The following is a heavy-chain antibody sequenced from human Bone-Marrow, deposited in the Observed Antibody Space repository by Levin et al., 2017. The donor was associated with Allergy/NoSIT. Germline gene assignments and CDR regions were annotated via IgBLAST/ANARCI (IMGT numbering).Heavy chain of an antibody. Sequence: PGGSLRLSCAASGFTFDDYAMHWVRQAPGKGLEWVSGISWNSGSIGYADSVKGRFTISRDNAKNSLYLQMNSLRAEDTALYYCASGGGLIEYFDWIYAFDIWGQGTMVTVSS. D-gene: IGHD3-9*01. CDR3: ASGGGLIEYFDWIYAFDI. CDR2: ISWNSGSI. J-gene: IGHJ3*02. V-gene: IGHV3-9*01. CDR1: GFTFDDYA.